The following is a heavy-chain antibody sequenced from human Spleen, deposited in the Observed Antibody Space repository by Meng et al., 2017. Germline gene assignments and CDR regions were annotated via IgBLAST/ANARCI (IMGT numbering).Heavy chain of an antibody. Sequence: ASVKVSCKASGYTFTSYDINWVRQATGQGLEWMGRINPNSGGTNYAQKFQGRVTMTRDTSISTAYMELSRLRSDDTAVYYCARDSRLGESGATNDYWGQGTLVTVSS. CDR3: ARDSRLGESGATNDY. CDR1: GYTFTSYD. J-gene: IGHJ4*02. V-gene: IGHV1-2*06. CDR2: INPNSGGT. D-gene: IGHD1-26*01.